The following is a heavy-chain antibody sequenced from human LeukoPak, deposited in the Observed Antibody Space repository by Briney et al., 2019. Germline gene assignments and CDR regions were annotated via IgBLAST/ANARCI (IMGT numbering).Heavy chain of an antibody. CDR2: ISGSGGST. CDR1: GFTFSSYA. Sequence: GGSLRLSCATSGFTFSSYAMSWVRQAPGKGLEWVSAISGSGGSTYYADSVKGRFTISRDNSKNTMYLQMNSLRAEDTAVYYCAKGGSSPLDYWGQGTLVTVSS. V-gene: IGHV3-23*01. CDR3: AKGGSSPLDY. J-gene: IGHJ4*02. D-gene: IGHD6-19*01.